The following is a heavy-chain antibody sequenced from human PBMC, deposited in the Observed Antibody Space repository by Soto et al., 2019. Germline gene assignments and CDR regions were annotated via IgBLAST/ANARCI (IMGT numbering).Heavy chain of an antibody. CDR1: GFPFSFYW. V-gene: IGHV3-74*01. Sequence: EVQLVESGGDLVQRGGSLRLPCAASGFPFSFYWMHLVRHTPRKGLDWVARISGDGVTTYYADSVTGRFTVSRDNAKNTLSLQISGLRAEDTAVYYCAREYYGLLTGYYTDYWGQGTLVSVSS. CDR2: ISGDGVTT. D-gene: IGHD3-9*01. J-gene: IGHJ4*02. CDR3: AREYYGLLTGYYTDY.